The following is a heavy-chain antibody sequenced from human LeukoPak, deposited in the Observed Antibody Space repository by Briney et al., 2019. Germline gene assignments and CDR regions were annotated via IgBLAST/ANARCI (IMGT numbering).Heavy chain of an antibody. J-gene: IGHJ4*02. CDR2: INPSGGST. CDR3: ARGVMTTVVTFWASFDY. D-gene: IGHD4-23*01. CDR1: GYTFTSYY. Sequence: ASVKVSCKASGYTFTSYYMHWVRQAPGQGLEWMGIINPSGGSTSYAQKFQGRVTMTRDTSTSTVYMELSSLRSEDTAVYYCARGVMTTVVTFWASFDYWGQGTLVTVSS. V-gene: IGHV1-46*01.